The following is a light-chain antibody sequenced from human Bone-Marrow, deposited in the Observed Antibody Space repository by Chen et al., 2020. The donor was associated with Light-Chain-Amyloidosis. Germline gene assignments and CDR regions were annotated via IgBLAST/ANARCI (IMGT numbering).Light chain of an antibody. Sequence: DIQMTQSPSSLSVSVGDRVTLTCRASQAIGNFLAWYQQRPGKVPEILIYAGATLQPGVPSRFSGSGSGTLFTLTITSLQPEDVATYYCQTYNTAPHLTFGGGTKVEIK. CDR3: QTYNTAPHLT. CDR1: QAIGNF. CDR2: AGA. J-gene: IGKJ4*01. V-gene: IGKV1-27*01.